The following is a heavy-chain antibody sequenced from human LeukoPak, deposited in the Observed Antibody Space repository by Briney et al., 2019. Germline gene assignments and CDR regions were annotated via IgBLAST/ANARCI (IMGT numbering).Heavy chain of an antibody. Sequence: GGSLRLSCAASGFTFSDYYMSWIRQAPGKGLEWVSYISSSGSTIYYADSVKGRFTISRDNSKNTLYLQMNSLRAEDTAVYYCAKEGFLEWLSPTFDYWGQGTLVTVSS. J-gene: IGHJ4*02. V-gene: IGHV3-11*04. D-gene: IGHD3-3*01. CDR1: GFTFSDYY. CDR2: ISSSGSTI. CDR3: AKEGFLEWLSPTFDY.